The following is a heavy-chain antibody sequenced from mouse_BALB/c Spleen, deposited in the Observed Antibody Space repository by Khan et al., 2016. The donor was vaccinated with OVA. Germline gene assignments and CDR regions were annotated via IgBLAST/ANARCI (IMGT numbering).Heavy chain of an antibody. CDR2: IYPGSDST. J-gene: IGHJ3*01. V-gene: IGHV1-77*01. Sequence: QVQLQQSGPELVKPGASVKMSCKASGYTFTDYVMNWVKQRNGQGLEWIGQIYPGSDSTYYNEKFKGKATLTTDRSSNTAYMQLSNLTSEDSAVYFCVRAGWDVFAYWGQGTLVTVSA. D-gene: IGHD4-1*01. CDR1: GYTFTDYV. CDR3: VRAGWDVFAY.